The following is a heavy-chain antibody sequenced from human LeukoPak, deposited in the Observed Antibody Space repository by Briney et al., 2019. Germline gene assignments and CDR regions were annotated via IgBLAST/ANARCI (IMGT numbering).Heavy chain of an antibody. D-gene: IGHD1-14*01. V-gene: IGHV3-48*03. J-gene: IGHJ6*03. Sequence: PGGSLRLSCAASGFSFSDYEMNWVRQAPGKGLEWVSYISSSAGTIFHADSVKGRFTISRDNAKNSLYLQMNSLRAEDTAVYYCARDDHRYFYYMDVWGKGTTVTVSS. CDR2: ISSSAGTI. CDR3: ARDDHRYFYYMDV. CDR1: GFSFSDYE.